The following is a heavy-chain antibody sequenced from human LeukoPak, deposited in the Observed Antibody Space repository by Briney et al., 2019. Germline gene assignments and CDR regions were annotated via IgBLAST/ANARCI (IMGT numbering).Heavy chain of an antibody. J-gene: IGHJ4*02. V-gene: IGHV3-23*01. Sequence: GGSLRLSCAASGFTFSSYAMSWVRQAPGKGLEWVSAISGSGGSTYYADSVKGRFTISRDNSKNTLYLQINSLRAEDTAVYYCTRRDWQVNKGYFFDYWGQGTVVTVSS. D-gene: IGHD1/OR15-1a*01. CDR1: GFTFSSYA. CDR2: ISGSGGST. CDR3: TRRDWQVNKGYFFDY.